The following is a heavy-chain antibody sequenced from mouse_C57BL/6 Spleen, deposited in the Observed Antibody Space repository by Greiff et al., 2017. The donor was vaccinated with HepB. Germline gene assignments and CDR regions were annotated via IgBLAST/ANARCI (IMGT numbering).Heavy chain of an antibody. CDR3: ARGPLLLRYYFDY. Sequence: EVQLQQSGPELVKPGASVKISCKASGYTFTDYYMNWVKQSHGKSLEWIGDINPNNGGTSYNQKFKGKATLTVDKSSSTAYMELRSLTSEDSAVYYCARGPLLLRYYFDYWGQGTTLTVSS. V-gene: IGHV1-26*01. J-gene: IGHJ2*01. CDR1: GYTFTDYY. CDR2: INPNNGGT. D-gene: IGHD1-1*01.